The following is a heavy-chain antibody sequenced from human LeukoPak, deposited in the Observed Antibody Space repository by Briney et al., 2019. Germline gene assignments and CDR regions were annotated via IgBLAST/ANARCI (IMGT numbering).Heavy chain of an antibody. CDR2: IIPILGIA. CDR1: GGTFSSYA. CDR3: ARCGSGSYYNSD. J-gene: IGHJ4*02. V-gene: IGHV1-69*04. Sequence: ASVKVSCKASGGTFSSYAISWVRQAPGQGLEWMGRIIPILGIANYAQKFQGRVTITADESTSTAYMELSSLRSEDTAVYYCARCGSGSYYNSDWGQGTLVTVSS. D-gene: IGHD3-10*01.